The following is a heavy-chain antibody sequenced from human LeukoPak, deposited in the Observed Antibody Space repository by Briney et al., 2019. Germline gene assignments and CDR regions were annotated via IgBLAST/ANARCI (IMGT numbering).Heavy chain of an antibody. CDR2: INPNSGGT. CDR3: ARGGITAIVVVTTGTFDI. V-gene: IGHV1-2*06. D-gene: IGHD3-22*01. J-gene: IGHJ3*02. Sequence: ASVKVSCKASGYTFTGYYIHWVRQAPGQGLEWMGRINPNSGGTNYAQNFQDRVTMTRDTSISTAYMELSRLRSDDTAVYYCARGGITAIVVVTTGTFDIWGQGTEVTVSS. CDR1: GYTFTGYY.